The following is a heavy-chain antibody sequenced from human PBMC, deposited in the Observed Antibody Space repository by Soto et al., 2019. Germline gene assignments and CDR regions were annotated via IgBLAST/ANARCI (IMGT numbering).Heavy chain of an antibody. CDR3: ARDNRATTGWNNYFDY. CDR1: GYKFSDYG. D-gene: IGHD1-1*01. Sequence: QVHLVQSGAEVKRPGASVRVSCKASGYKFSDYGISWVRQAPGQGLKWMGWVSTYNGNTYSAQNFQGRVTFTRDTSTTTAYMELRSLTSDDTAVYYCARDNRATTGWNNYFDYWGQGTLVTVSS. CDR2: VSTYNGNT. J-gene: IGHJ4*02. V-gene: IGHV1-18*01.